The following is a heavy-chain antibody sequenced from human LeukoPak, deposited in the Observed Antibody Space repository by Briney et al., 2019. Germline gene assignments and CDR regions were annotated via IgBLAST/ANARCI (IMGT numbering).Heavy chain of an antibody. CDR2: INPNSGGT. J-gene: IGHJ6*02. D-gene: IGHD1-1*01. CDR3: ARGGGTTGTPGGYYYGMDV. Sequence: ASVKVSCKASGYTFTSYGISWVRQAPGQGLEWMGWINPNSGGTNYAQKFQGWVTMTRDTSISTAYMELSRLRSDDTAVYYCARGGGTTGTPGGYYYGMDVWGQGTTVTVSS. CDR1: GYTFTSYG. V-gene: IGHV1-2*04.